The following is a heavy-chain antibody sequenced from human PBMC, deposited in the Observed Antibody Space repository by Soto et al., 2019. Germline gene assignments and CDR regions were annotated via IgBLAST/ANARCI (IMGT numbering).Heavy chain of an antibody. CDR3: AREQGIAVAGTHYYYYGRDV. CDR2: ISSSSSTI. D-gene: IGHD6-19*01. CDR1: GFTFSSYN. J-gene: IGHJ6*02. V-gene: IGHV3-48*02. Sequence: EVQLVESGGGLVQPGGSLRLSCAASGFTFSSYNMNWVRQAPGKGLEWVSYISSSSSTIYYADSVKGRFTISRDNAKNSLYLQMNSLRDEETAVYYGAREQGIAVAGTHYYYYGRDVWGQGTTVTVSS.